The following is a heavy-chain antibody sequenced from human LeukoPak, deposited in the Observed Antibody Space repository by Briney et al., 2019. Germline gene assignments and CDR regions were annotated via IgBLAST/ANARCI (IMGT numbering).Heavy chain of an antibody. V-gene: IGHV1-69*05. Sequence: SVKVSCKASGGTFSSYAISWVRQAPGQGLEWLGRIIPIFGTANYAQKFQGRVTITTDESTSTAYMELSSLRSEDTAVYYCARDDGTAYYYDSSGYLDYWGQGTLVTVSS. D-gene: IGHD3-22*01. J-gene: IGHJ4*02. CDR3: ARDDGTAYYYDSSGYLDY. CDR1: GGTFSSYA. CDR2: IIPIFGTA.